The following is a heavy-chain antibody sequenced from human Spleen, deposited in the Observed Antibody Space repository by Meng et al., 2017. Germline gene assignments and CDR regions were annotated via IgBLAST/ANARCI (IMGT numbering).Heavy chain of an antibody. D-gene: IGHD3-3*01. V-gene: IGHV4-34*01. CDR1: GGSFSNYY. Sequence: QVQLQQWGAGLLKPSEALSLTCAVYGGSFSNYYWSWIRQPPGKGLEWIGEIHHSGSTNYNPSLKSRVTISVDTSKIQFSLRLSSVIAADTAVYYCVYFWSGYFTSGQGTLVTVSS. CDR2: IHHSGST. CDR3: VYFWSGYFT. J-gene: IGHJ5*02.